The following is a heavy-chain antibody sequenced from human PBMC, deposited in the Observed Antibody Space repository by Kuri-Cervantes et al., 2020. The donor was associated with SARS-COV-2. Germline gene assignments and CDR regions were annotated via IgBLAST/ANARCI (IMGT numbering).Heavy chain of an antibody. V-gene: IGHV4-39*07. J-gene: IGHJ4*02. CDR2: IYYAQST. CDR3: ARRGYYYDSRYY. CDR1: GGSVSSSSFY. Sequence: SETLSLTCTVSGGSVSSSSFYWGWIRQPPGKGLEWIGNIYYAQSTYYSPSLKSRVSISVDTSKNQFSLKLSSVTAADTAVYYCARRGYYYDSRYYWGQGTLVTVSS. D-gene: IGHD3-22*01.